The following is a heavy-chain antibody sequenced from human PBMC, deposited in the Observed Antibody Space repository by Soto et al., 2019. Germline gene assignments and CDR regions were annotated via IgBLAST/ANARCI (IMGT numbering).Heavy chain of an antibody. CDR1: GGTFGSYA. J-gene: IGHJ6*02. CDR2: IIPIPGTA. CDR3: ARSQGSSTSLEIYYYYYYGMDV. Sequence: QVQLVQSGAEVKKPGSSVKVSCKASGGTFGSYAISWVRQAPGQGLEWMGGIIPIPGTANYAQKFQGRVTIAADESTSTADMELSSLRSEDTAVYHCARSQGSSTSLEIYYYYYYGMDVWGQGITVTVSS. D-gene: IGHD2-2*01. V-gene: IGHV1-69*01.